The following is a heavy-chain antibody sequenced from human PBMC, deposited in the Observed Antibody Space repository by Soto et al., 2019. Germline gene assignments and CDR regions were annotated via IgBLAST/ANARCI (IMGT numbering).Heavy chain of an antibody. CDR3: ARAPRIAAAGTPAYYYGMDV. Sequence: QVQLVQSGAEVKKPGASVKVSCKASGYTFTGYYMHWVRQAPGQGLEWMGWINPNSGGTNYAQKFQGWVTMTRDTSISTAYMELSRLRSDDTAVYYCARAPRIAAAGTPAYYYGMDVWGQGTTVTVSS. V-gene: IGHV1-2*04. J-gene: IGHJ6*02. CDR2: INPNSGGT. D-gene: IGHD6-13*01. CDR1: GYTFTGYY.